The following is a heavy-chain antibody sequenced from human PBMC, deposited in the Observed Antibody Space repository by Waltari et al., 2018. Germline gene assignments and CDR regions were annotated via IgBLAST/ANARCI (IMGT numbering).Heavy chain of an antibody. CDR1: GITFSNSA. CDR2: ITVGDDT. J-gene: IGHJ4*02. Sequence: EVQLLESGGDLVQPGGSLRLSCAASGITFSNSAINWVRLAPGTGLEWVVAITVGDDTYYADSVKGRFTISRDTSKDTVHLQMNGLRAEDTTVYYCATPFYNWDDPLHSWGQGTLVTVSS. D-gene: IGHD1-20*01. CDR3: ATPFYNWDDPLHS. V-gene: IGHV3-23*01.